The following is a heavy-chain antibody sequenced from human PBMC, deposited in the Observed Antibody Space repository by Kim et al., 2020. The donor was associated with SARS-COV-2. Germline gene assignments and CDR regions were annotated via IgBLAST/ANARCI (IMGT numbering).Heavy chain of an antibody. J-gene: IGHJ5*02. V-gene: IGHV5-10-1*01. Sequence: GESLKISCKGSGYSFTSYWISWVRQMPGKGLEWMGRIYPNDSYTNYSQSFQGHVTISADKSISTAYLQWSSLKASDTAMNYCAGVWLGGLLGLNWFDPWGRGTLDTLPS. D-gene: IGHD3-10*01. CDR3: AGVWLGGLLGLNWFDP. CDR2: IYPNDSYT. CDR1: GYSFTSYW.